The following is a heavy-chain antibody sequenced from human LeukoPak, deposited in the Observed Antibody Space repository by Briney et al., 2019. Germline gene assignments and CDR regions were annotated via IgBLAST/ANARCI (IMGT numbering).Heavy chain of an antibody. CDR2: ISSSGSTI. J-gene: IGHJ3*02. D-gene: IGHD5-24*01. V-gene: IGHV3-11*01. CDR1: GFTFSDYY. Sequence: PGGSLRLSCAASGFTFSDYYMSWIRQAPGKGLEWVSYISSSGSTIYYADSVKGRFTISRDNAKNSLYLQMNSLRAEDTAVYYCARGVLSIWLKFRAAFDNWGHGTIVTVSS. CDR3: ARGVLSIWLKFRAAFDN.